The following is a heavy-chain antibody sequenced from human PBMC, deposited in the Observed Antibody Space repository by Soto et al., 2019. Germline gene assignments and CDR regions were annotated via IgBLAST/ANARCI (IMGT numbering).Heavy chain of an antibody. V-gene: IGHV4-39*01. CDR1: GVSIHNSHSF. CDR3: GRVVEGATRHTDLDS. Sequence: SETLSLTCTVSGVSIHNSHSFWGWIRRPPGKGLEFIGTVYYSGGAHYNSSLKGRVTISVDTANNQVSLRMRSLTAADTAVYYCGRVVEGATRHTDLDSWGQGTLVTVSS. D-gene: IGHD2-21*01. CDR2: VYYSGGA. J-gene: IGHJ5*01.